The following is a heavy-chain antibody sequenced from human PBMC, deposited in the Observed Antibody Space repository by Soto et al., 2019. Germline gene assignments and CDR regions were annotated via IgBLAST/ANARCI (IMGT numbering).Heavy chain of an antibody. CDR3: AKVTSARVFYFGLDV. CDR2: ISGSAGRT. CDR1: GFTFTSYA. D-gene: IGHD2-2*01. Sequence: PWGSLRLSCAASGFTFTSYAMSCVRQAPGRGLEWVAIISGSAGRTYYADSVKGRFTISRDNSKNTLYLQMNSLRAEDTAVYYCAKVTSARVFYFGLDVWGQGTTVTVSS. J-gene: IGHJ6*02. V-gene: IGHV3-23*01.